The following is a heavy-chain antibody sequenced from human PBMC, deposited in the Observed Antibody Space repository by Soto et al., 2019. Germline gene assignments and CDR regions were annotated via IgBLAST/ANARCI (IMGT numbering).Heavy chain of an antibody. CDR2: IDTSGSST. D-gene: IGHD6-13*01. J-gene: IGHJ4*02. CDR3: AKDSWYFDL. CDR1: GFIFTNFW. V-gene: IGHV3-74*01. Sequence: VGSLRLSCEASGFIFTNFWMHWVRQVPGKGLVWVSRIDTSGSSTSYADSVKGRFTISRDNAKNTVSLQMNSLRAEDTGVYYRAKDSWYFDLWSQGSLVTAPQ.